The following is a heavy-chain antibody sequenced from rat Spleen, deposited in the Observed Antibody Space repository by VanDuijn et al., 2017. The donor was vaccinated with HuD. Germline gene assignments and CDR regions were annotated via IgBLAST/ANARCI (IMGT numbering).Heavy chain of an antibody. Sequence: EVQLVETGGGLVQPGKSLKLSCVASGFTFSRYWMYWVRQAPGKGLEWVSSVSSDGVNTYYPDSVKGRFTISRDNAKNIVYLQMNSLKCEDTATYYCAVAEYGYWGQGVMVTVSS. CDR1: GFTFSRYW. CDR3: AVAEYGY. CDR2: VSSDGVNT. D-gene: IGHD1-11*01. V-gene: IGHV5-58*01. J-gene: IGHJ2*01.